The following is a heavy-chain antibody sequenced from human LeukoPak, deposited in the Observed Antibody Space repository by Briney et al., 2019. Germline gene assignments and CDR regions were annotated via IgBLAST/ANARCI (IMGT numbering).Heavy chain of an antibody. V-gene: IGHV7-4-1*02. CDR1: GYTFTSYA. J-gene: IGHJ5*02. Sequence: ASVKVFCKASGYTFTSYAMNWVRQAPGQGLEWMGWINTNTGNPTYAQGFTGRFVFSLDTSVSTAYLQISSLKAEDTAVYYCARRDYASRLSWFDPWGQGTLVTVSS. CDR3: ARRDYASRLSWFDP. CDR2: INTNTGNP. D-gene: IGHD3-16*01.